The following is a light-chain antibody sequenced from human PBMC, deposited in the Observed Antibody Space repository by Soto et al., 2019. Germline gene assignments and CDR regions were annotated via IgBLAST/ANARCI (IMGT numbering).Light chain of an antibody. CDR1: QGIGSC. Sequence: DIQMTQSPSSVSASVGDTVTITCRASQGIGSCFGWYQQKPGKAPQLLIYRASSLQSGVPPRFSGSASETDFTLIISSLQPEDFASYYCQQSNSTPLTFGGGTKVDIK. CDR3: QQSNSTPLT. V-gene: IGKV1-12*01. J-gene: IGKJ3*01. CDR2: RAS.